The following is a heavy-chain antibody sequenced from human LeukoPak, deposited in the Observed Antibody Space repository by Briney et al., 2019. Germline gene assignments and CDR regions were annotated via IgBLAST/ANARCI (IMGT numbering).Heavy chain of an antibody. V-gene: IGHV4-34*01. CDR2: INHSGST. Sequence: SETLSLTCAVYGGSFSGYYWSWIRQPPGKGLEWIGQINHSGSTNYNPSLKSRVTISVDTSKNQFSLKLSSVTAADTAVYYCARGLDYGGYGAETVGYYFDYWGQGTLVTVSS. CDR3: ARGLDYGGYGAETVGYYFDY. J-gene: IGHJ4*02. D-gene: IGHD4-17*01. CDR1: GGSFSGYY.